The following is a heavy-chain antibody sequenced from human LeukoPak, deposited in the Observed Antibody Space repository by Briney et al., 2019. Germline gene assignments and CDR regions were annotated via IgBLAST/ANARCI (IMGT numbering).Heavy chain of an antibody. J-gene: IGHJ3*02. CDR3: AREGPRGYYDSSHAFDI. V-gene: IGHV1-8*01. CDR2: MNPNSGNT. Sequence: ASVKVSCKASGYTFTSYDINWVRQATGQGLEWMGWMNPNSGNTGYAQKFQGRVTMTRNTSISTAYMELSSLRSEDTAVYYCAREGPRGYYDSSHAFDIWGQGTMVTVSS. D-gene: IGHD3-22*01. CDR1: GYTFTSYD.